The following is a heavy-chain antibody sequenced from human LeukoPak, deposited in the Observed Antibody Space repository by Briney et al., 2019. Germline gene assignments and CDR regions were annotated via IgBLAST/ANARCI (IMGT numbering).Heavy chain of an antibody. CDR2: VSAYADKT. D-gene: IGHD2-15*01. V-gene: IGHV1-18*01. J-gene: IGHJ4*02. CDR3: ARDCIGCHGFDY. Sequence: ASVKVSCKASGYTFTSYGISWVRQAPGKGVEGMGWVSAYADKTNYVQKMQGRVTMTTDTYTSKAYMEKRSLRSDDTAVYYCARDCIGCHGFDYWGQGTLVTVSS. CDR1: GYTFTSYG.